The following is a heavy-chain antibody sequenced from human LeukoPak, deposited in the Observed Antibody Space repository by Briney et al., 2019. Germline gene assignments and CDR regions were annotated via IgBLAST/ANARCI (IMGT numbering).Heavy chain of an antibody. CDR2: IWYDGSNK. D-gene: IGHD2-2*01. Sequence: GGSLRLSCAASGFTFSSHGMHWVRQAPGKGLEWVAVIWYDGSNKYYADSVKGRFTISRDNSKNTLYLQMNSLRAEDTAVYYCARAAGYYSSTSSRYYYYYGMDVWGQGTTVTVSS. V-gene: IGHV3-33*01. J-gene: IGHJ6*02. CDR1: GFTFSSHG. CDR3: ARAAGYYSSTSSRYYYYYGMDV.